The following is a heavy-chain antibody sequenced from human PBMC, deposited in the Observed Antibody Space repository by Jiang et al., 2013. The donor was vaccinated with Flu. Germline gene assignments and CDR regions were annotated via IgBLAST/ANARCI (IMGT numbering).Heavy chain of an antibody. CDR3: ARDRGDSSGWYGDYYYGMDV. D-gene: IGHD6-19*01. CDR2: TYYRSKWYN. Sequence: SVSSNSAAWNRIRQSPSRGLEWLGRTYYRSKWYNDYAVSVKSRITINPDTSKNQFSLQLNSVTPEDTAVYYCARDRGDSSGWYGDYYYGMDVWGKGTTVTVSS. V-gene: IGHV6-1*01. CDR1: SVSSNSAA. J-gene: IGHJ6*04.